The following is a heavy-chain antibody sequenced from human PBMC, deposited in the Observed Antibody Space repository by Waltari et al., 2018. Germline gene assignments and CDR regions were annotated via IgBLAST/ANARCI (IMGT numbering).Heavy chain of an antibody. Sequence: QVQLVQSGAEVKKPGASVKVSCKASGYTFTSYAMHWVRQAPGQRLEWRGWIIAGNGNTKYSQKFQGRVTITRDTSASTAYMELGSLRSEDTAVYYWARVEGAAGLDIWGQGTMVTVSS. D-gene: IGHD3-16*01. CDR3: ARVEGAAGLDI. J-gene: IGHJ3*02. CDR2: IIAGNGNT. CDR1: GYTFTSYA. V-gene: IGHV1-3*01.